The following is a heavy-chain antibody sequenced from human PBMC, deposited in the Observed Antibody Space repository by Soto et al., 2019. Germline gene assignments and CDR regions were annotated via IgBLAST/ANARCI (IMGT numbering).Heavy chain of an antibody. V-gene: IGHV4-39*01. D-gene: IGHD3-10*01. Sequence: TVSGGSISSSSYYWGWIRQPPGKGLEWIGSIYYSGSTYYNPSLKSRVTISVDTSKNQFSLKLSSVTAADTAVYYCARRITMVRGVITGWFDPWGQGTLVTVSS. J-gene: IGHJ5*02. CDR3: ARRITMVRGVITGWFDP. CDR2: IYYSGST. CDR1: GGSISSSSYY.